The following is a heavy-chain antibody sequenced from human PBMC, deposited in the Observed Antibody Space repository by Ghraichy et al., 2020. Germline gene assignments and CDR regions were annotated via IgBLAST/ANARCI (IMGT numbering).Heavy chain of an antibody. J-gene: IGHJ4*02. V-gene: IGHV4-34*01. CDR1: GGSFSDYY. D-gene: IGHD2-15*01. Sequence: SQTLSLTCSFYGGSFSDYYWTWIRQPPGKGLEWIGEINHSGSTNYNPSLKSRATVSVDTSRNHFSLELRSVTAADTAVYYCARSRTRFCSGGRCYGYWGQGTPVTVSS. CDR3: ARSRTRFCSGGRCYGY. CDR2: INHSGST.